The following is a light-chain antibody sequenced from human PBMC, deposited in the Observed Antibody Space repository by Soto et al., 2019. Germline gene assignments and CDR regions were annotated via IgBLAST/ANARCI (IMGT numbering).Light chain of an antibody. CDR3: QQANSFPLT. V-gene: IGKV1-12*01. CDR1: QGSSSR. CDR2: AAS. Sequence: DIQMTQSPSSVSATVGDRVTITCRASQGSSSRLAWYQQKPGKASKLLIYAASSLQSGVPSRFSGSGSGTDFTLTISSLQPEDFATYYCQQANSFPLTFGGGTKVEIK. J-gene: IGKJ4*01.